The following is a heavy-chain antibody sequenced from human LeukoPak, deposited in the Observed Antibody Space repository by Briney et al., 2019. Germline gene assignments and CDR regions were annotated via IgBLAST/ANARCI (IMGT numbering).Heavy chain of an antibody. CDR2: IYTGGGR. J-gene: IGHJ4*02. V-gene: IGHV3-53*01. Sequence: QSGGSLRLSCAASGFTVSSYCMNWVRQAPGKELEWVSVIYTGGGRYYADSVRGRFTISRDTSKNMVFLQMNSLRVEDTAVYYCARGIDYWGRGTLVTVSS. CDR3: ARGIDY. CDR1: GFTVSSYC.